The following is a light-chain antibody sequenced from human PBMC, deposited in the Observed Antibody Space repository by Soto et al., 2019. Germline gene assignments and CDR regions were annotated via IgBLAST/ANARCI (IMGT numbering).Light chain of an antibody. CDR2: EVS. CDR1: SSDVGGYNS. V-gene: IGLV2-8*01. J-gene: IGLJ1*01. Sequence: QAALTQPPSVSGSSGQAVTISCTGTSSDVGGYNSVSWYQQHPGKAPKLMIYEVSKRPSGVPDRFSGSKSGNTASLTVSGLQAEDEADYYCSSYTGSNNFVFGTGTKVTVL. CDR3: SSYTGSNNFV.